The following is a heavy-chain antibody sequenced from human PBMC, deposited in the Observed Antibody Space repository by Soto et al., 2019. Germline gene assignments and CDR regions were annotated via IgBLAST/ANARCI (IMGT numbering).Heavy chain of an antibody. Sequence: QAQLVQSGAEVKKPGASVKVSCKASGYTFTGYDINWVRQATGQGLEWMGWMNPNSGNTGYTQHFQGRVTMTRDNSITTAYMELTSLRDGDSAVYYYVGEKAGTTGIDFWGQGALDTVSS. D-gene: IGHD1-7*01. CDR1: GYTFTGYD. CDR2: MNPNSGNT. CDR3: VGEKAGTTGIDF. J-gene: IGHJ4*02. V-gene: IGHV1-8*01.